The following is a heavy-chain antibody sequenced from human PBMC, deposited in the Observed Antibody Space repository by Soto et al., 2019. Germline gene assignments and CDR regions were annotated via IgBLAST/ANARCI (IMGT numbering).Heavy chain of an antibody. CDR3: ARRHETSLCFDF. V-gene: IGHV3-23*01. J-gene: IGHJ4*02. Sequence: EVHLLQSGGGLVQPGGSLRLSCAASGFTVSGHAMSWVRQAPGKGLEWVSAINVGGAGTYPADSVRGRFTISKDNSNNILYLQMNSLSAEDTAIYFCARRHETSLCFDFWGQGAPVTVSS. CDR1: GFTVSGHA. CDR2: INVGGAGT. D-gene: IGHD1-1*01.